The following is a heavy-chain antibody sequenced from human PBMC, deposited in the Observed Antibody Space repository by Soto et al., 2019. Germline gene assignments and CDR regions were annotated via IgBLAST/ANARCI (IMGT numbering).Heavy chain of an antibody. CDR2: IYHGGST. CDR3: ARDRGILGYYYGMDV. CDR1: GGSISSGGYS. J-gene: IGHJ6*02. V-gene: IGHV4-30-2*01. D-gene: IGHD1-20*01. Sequence: SETLSLTCAVSGGSISSGGYSWSWILQPPGKGPEWIGYIYHGGSTYYNPSLKSRVTISVDRSKNQFSLKLSSVTAADTAVYYCARDRGILGYYYGMDVWGQGTTVTVSS.